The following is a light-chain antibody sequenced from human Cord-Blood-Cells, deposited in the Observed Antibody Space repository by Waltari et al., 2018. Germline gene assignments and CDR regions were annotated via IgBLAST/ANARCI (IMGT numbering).Light chain of an antibody. CDR3: QQYYSTPWT. J-gene: IGKJ1*01. Sequence: DIVMTQSPDSLAVSLGERATINCKSSQSVLYSPNNKTYLAWYQQKPGQPPKLLIYWASTRESGVPDRFSGSGSGTDFTLTISSLQAEDVAVYYCQQYYSTPWTFGQGTKVEIK. CDR1: QSVLYSPNNKTY. CDR2: WAS. V-gene: IGKV4-1*01.